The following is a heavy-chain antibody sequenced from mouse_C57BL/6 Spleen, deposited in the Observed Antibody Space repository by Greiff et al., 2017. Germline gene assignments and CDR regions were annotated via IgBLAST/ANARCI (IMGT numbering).Heavy chain of an antibody. CDR2: IWSGGST. V-gene: IGHV2-2*01. Sequence: HVQLQQSGPGLVQPSQSLSITCTVSGFSLTSYGVHWVRQSPGKGLEWLGVIWSGGSTDYNAAFISRLSISKDNSKSLVFFKMNSLQAYDTAIYYCATDYDYGDWYFVFWGTGTAVTVSS. CDR3: ATDYDYGDWYFVF. J-gene: IGHJ1*03. CDR1: GFSLTSYG. D-gene: IGHD1-2*01.